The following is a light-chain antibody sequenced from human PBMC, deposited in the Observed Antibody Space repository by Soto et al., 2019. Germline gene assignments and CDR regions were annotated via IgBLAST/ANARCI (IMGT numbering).Light chain of an antibody. V-gene: IGKV3-20*01. CDR2: GTS. CDR3: QDYGCSVT. J-gene: IGKJ4*01. CDR1: QSISNDH. Sequence: EIVVTQSPGTLSLSPGERATLSCRASQSISNDHLAWYQQKPGQAPRLLIYGTSNRATGGIADRFSGSGSGTDFTLTISRLEPEDFAVYYCQDYGCSVTFAGGTKVEIK.